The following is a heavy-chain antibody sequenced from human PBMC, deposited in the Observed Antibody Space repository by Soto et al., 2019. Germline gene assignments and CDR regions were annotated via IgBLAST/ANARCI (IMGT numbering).Heavy chain of an antibody. V-gene: IGHV1-18*01. CDR2: ISAYNGNT. D-gene: IGHD3-22*01. CDR3: ARHGGYYYVPKQNAFNI. CDR1: GYTFTSYG. Sequence: QVQLVQSGAEVKKPGASVKVSCKASGYTFTSYGITWVRQAPGQGLEWMGWISAYNGNTNYAQKLQGRVIMTADTSTSTAYMELRSLRSDDTAVYYCARHGGYYYVPKQNAFNIWGQGTMVNVSS. J-gene: IGHJ3*02.